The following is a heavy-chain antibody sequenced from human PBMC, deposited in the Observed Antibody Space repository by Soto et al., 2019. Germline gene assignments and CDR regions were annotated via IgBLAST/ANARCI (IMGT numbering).Heavy chain of an antibody. D-gene: IGHD6-13*01. Sequence: ASGKVSGKASGYTFTGYYMHGVRQAPGQGLEWMGWINPNSGGTNYAQKFQGWVTMTRDTSISTAYMELSRLRSDDTAVYYCARDIAAAGTGSYGMDVWGQGTTVTVSS. CDR3: ARDIAAAGTGSYGMDV. J-gene: IGHJ6*02. CDR2: INPNSGGT. V-gene: IGHV1-2*04. CDR1: GYTFTGYY.